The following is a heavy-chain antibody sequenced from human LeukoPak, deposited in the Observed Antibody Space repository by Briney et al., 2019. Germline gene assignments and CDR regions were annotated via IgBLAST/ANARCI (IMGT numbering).Heavy chain of an antibody. V-gene: IGHV1-2*02. Sequence: GASVKVSCKASGYTFTGYYMHWVRQAPGQGLEWMGWINPNSGGTNYAQKFQGRVTMTRDTSISTAYMELSRLRSDDTAVYYCAREVVAVVAATNWFDPWGQGTLVTVSS. CDR3: AREVVAVVAATNWFDP. J-gene: IGHJ5*02. D-gene: IGHD2-15*01. CDR2: INPNSGGT. CDR1: GYTFTGYY.